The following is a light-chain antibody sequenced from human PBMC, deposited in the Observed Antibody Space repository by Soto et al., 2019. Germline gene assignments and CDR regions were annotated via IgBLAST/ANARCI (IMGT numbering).Light chain of an antibody. CDR2: QVT. Sequence: QSVLTQPASVPCSPGQSITISCTGISSDVGGYYYVSWYQHHPGKAPKLIIYQVTSRPSGVSNRFSASKSGNTESLTISALQAEDEALYYCCAYAATYSYAFGTGAKVTV. CDR3: CAYAATYSYA. V-gene: IGLV2-14*01. J-gene: IGLJ1*01. CDR1: SSDVGGYYY.